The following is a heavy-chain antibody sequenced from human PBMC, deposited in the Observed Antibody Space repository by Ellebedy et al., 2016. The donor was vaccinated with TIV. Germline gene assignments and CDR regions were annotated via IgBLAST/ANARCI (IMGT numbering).Heavy chain of an antibody. Sequence: GESLKISCAASGFSFSDHYMDWVRLAPGKGLEWVGFIRGKGYGGTTEYDPSVKDRFTISSDDSNRILYLEMNNLKNDDTAVYYCAREGFGAWFDTWGQGTLVIVSS. J-gene: IGHJ5*02. V-gene: IGHV3-71*01. CDR3: AREGFGAWFDT. CDR1: GFSFSDHY. CDR2: IRGKGYGGTT. D-gene: IGHD3-3*01.